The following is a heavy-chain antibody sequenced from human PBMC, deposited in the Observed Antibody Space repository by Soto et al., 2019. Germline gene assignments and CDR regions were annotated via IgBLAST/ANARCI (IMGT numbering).Heavy chain of an antibody. CDR1: GFTFSTYW. V-gene: IGHV3-7*01. Sequence: GGSLRLSCAASGFTFSTYWMDWVRQTPGKGLEWVANINQDGSEKNYVDSVKGRFTISRDNAKNSLYLQMSNLTAEDSALYYCSRSLNSWGQGTLVTVSS. CDR2: INQDGSEK. J-gene: IGHJ5*02. CDR3: SRSLNS.